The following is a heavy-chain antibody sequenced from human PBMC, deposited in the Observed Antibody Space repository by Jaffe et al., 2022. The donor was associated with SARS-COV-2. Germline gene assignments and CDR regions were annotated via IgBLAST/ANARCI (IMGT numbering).Heavy chain of an antibody. V-gene: IGHV3-30*18. Sequence: QVQLVESGGGVVQPGRSLRLSCAASGFTFSSYGMHWVRQAPGKGLEWVAVISYDGSNKYYADSVKGRFTISRDNSKNTLYLQMNSLRAEDTAVYYCAKGPLQVLPGYYYYGMDVWGQGTTVTVSS. D-gene: IGHD2-2*01. CDR2: ISYDGSNK. CDR3: AKGPLQVLPGYYYYGMDV. J-gene: IGHJ6*02. CDR1: GFTFSSYG.